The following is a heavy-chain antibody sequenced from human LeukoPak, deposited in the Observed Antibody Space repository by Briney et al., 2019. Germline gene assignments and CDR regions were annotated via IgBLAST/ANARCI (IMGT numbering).Heavy chain of an antibody. CDR1: GYTFISYF. CDR2: ISAYNGNT. V-gene: IGHV1-18*01. CDR3: ASHNSSWNKFDF. J-gene: IGHJ4*02. D-gene: IGHD6-13*01. Sequence: ASVKVSCKASGYTFISYFITWVRQAPGQGLEWMGWISAYNGNTNYAQNLQGRVTMTTDTSTRTIYMELTSLRSDDTAVYYCASHNSSWNKFDFWGQGTLVTVSS.